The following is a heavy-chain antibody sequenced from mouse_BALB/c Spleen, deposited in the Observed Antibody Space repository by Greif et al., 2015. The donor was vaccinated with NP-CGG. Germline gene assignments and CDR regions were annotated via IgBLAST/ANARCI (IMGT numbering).Heavy chain of an antibody. J-gene: IGHJ3*01. D-gene: IGHD2-4*01. CDR3: ARLNYDYDGVAY. CDR1: GYTFTDYY. CDR2: IYPGSGNT. Sequence: QVQLQQSGAELARPGASVKLSCKASGYTFTDYYINWVKQRTGQGLEWIGEIYPGSGNTYYNEKFKGKATLTADKSSSTAYMQLSSLTSEDSAVYFCARLNYDYDGVAYWGQGALVTVSA. V-gene: IGHV1-77*01.